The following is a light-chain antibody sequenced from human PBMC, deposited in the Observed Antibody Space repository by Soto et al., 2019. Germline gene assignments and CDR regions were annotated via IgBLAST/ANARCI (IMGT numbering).Light chain of an antibody. J-gene: IGKJ2*01. CDR3: QQYDNLPPYT. CDR2: DAS. Sequence: DIQMTQSPSSLSASVGDRVTITCQASQDIQNYLNWYQHKPGKAPILLIYDASNLEPGVPLRFSGSGSGTHFSFTISSLQPEDVATYYCQQYDNLPPYTFGQVTKLEI. CDR1: QDIQNY. V-gene: IGKV1-33*01.